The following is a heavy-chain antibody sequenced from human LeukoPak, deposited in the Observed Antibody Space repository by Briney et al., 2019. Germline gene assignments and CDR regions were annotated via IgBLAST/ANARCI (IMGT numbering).Heavy chain of an antibody. J-gene: IGHJ5*02. Sequence: PGGSLRLSYAASGFTFSSYEMNWVRQAPGKGLEWVSYISSSGSTIYYADSVKGRFTISRDNAKNSLYLQMNSLRAEDTAVYYCARRTAVAGTVNWFDPWGQGTLVTVSS. D-gene: IGHD6-19*01. CDR1: GFTFSSYE. CDR2: ISSSGSTI. V-gene: IGHV3-48*03. CDR3: ARRTAVAGTVNWFDP.